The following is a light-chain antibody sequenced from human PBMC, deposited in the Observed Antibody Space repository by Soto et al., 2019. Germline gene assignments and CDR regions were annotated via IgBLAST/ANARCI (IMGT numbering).Light chain of an antibody. CDR3: MQALQSPFS. CDR1: QGLLHTNGYNY. Sequence: DIVMTQSPLSLPVTPGEPASISCRSSQGLLHTNGYNYVVWYLLKPGQSPQLLIFLGSSRTDGVPDRFSGSGSGTDFTLKISRVEAEDVGIYYCMQALQSPFSFGGGTRVDIK. J-gene: IGKJ4*01. V-gene: IGKV2-28*01. CDR2: LGS.